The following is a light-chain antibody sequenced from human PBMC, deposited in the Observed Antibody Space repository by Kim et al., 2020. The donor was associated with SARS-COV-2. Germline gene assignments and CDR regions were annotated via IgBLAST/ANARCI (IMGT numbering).Light chain of an antibody. J-gene: IGKJ3*01. CDR2: AAS. CDR1: QNINSH. Sequence: ASREDRVTITCRTSQNINSHLNWYHQKPGRAPKLLIYAASTLQGGVPSRFSGSGSETDFTLTISSLQPEDFATYFCQQTYISPFTFGPGTKVDIK. CDR3: QQTYISPFT. V-gene: IGKV1-39*01.